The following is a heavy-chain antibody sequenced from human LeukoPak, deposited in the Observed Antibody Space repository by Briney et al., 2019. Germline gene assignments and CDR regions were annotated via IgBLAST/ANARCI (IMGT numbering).Heavy chain of an antibody. V-gene: IGHV3-33*01. CDR1: GFTFSSYG. CDR3: ARIQYYYDSSGYEAMSYFDY. Sequence: PGGSLRLSCAASGFTFSSYGMHWVCQAPGKGLEWVAVIWYDGSNKYYADSVKGRFTISRDNSKNTLYLQMNSLRAEDTAVYYCARIQYYYDSSGYEAMSYFDYWGQGTLVTVSS. D-gene: IGHD3-22*01. CDR2: IWYDGSNK. J-gene: IGHJ4*02.